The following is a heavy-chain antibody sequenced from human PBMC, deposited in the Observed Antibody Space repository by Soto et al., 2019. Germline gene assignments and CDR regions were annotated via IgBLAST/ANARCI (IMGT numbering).Heavy chain of an antibody. V-gene: IGHV1-8*02. CDR2: MNPNSGNT. CDR1: GGTFSSYA. D-gene: IGHD3-16*01. CDR3: ARGSRGRVNYFDY. Sequence: QVQLVQSGAEVKKPGSSVKVSCKASGGTFSSYAISWVRQAPGQGLEWMGWMNPNSGNTGYAQKFQGRVTMTRNTSISTAYMELSSLRSEDTAVYYCARGSRGRVNYFDYWGQGTLVTVSS. J-gene: IGHJ4*02.